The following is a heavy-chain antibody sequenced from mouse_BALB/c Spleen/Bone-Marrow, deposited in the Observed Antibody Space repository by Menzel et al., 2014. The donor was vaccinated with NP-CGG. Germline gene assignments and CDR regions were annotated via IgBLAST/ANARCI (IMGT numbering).Heavy chain of an antibody. CDR3: ARDRNSLLRLRYFDF. Sequence: VKLMESGPGLVAPSQSLSITCTVSGFSLTNYGLHWVRRPPGKGLEWLGVIWAGGSTNYNSALMSRLSISKDNSKSQVFLKMHSLQTDDTAMYYCARDRNSLLRLRYFDFWGQGTTLTVSS. D-gene: IGHD1-2*01. J-gene: IGHJ2*01. V-gene: IGHV2-9*02. CDR1: GFSLTNYG. CDR2: IWAGGST.